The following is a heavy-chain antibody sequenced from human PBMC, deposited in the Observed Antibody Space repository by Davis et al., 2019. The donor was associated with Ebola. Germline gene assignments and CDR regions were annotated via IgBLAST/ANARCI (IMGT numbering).Heavy chain of an antibody. D-gene: IGHD1-1*01. V-gene: IGHV3-15*05. J-gene: IGHJ6*04. CDR1: GFTFTTVW. CDR2: VKSKISGGTI. Sequence: GESLKISCAAPGFTFTTVWMSWVRQAPGKGLEWVGRVKSKISGGTITYAAPVQGRFTISRDDSKNTLYLQMNSLKSEDTAMYYCTSRGLVSATDEAFDIWGKGTTVTVSS. CDR3: TSRGLVSATDEAFDI.